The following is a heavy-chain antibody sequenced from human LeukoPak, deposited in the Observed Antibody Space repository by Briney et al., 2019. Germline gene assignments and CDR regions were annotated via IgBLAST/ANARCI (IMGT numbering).Heavy chain of an antibody. Sequence: SETLSLTCTVSGCAISSYYWSWIRQPPGKGLEWIGYIYYSGSTNYNPSLKSRVTISVDTSKNQFSLKLSSVTAADTAVYYCARLVGEVDTAMAKGFDYWGQGTLVTVSS. V-gene: IGHV4-59*08. CDR3: ARLVGEVDTAMAKGFDY. D-gene: IGHD5-18*01. CDR1: GCAISSYY. J-gene: IGHJ4*02. CDR2: IYYSGST.